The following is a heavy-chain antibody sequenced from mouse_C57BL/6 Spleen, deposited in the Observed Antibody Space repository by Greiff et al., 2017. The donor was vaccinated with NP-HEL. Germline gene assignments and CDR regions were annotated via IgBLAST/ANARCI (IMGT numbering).Heavy chain of an antibody. V-gene: IGHV1-53*01. CDR3: ARRERATVVPGYFDV. D-gene: IGHD1-1*01. CDR1: GYTFTSYW. CDR2: INPSNGGT. J-gene: IGHJ1*03. Sequence: QVQLQQPGTELVKPGASVKLSCKASGYTFTSYWMHWVKQRPGQGLEWIGNINPSNGGTNYNEKFKSKATLTVEKSSSTAYMQLSSLTSEDDAVYYCARRERATVVPGYFDVWGTGTTVTVSS.